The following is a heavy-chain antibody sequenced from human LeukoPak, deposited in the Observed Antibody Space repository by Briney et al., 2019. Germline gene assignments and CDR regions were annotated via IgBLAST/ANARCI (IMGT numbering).Heavy chain of an antibody. J-gene: IGHJ1*01. CDR3: AREVYCSSTSCYTGYFQH. CDR1: GFTFSSYW. Sequence: GGSLRLSCAASGFTFSSYWMSWVRQAPGKGLEWVANIKQDGSEKYYVDSVKGRFTISRDNAKNSLYLQMNSLRAKDTAVYYCAREVYCSSTSCYTGYFQHWGQGTLVTVSS. D-gene: IGHD2-2*02. V-gene: IGHV3-7*01. CDR2: IKQDGSEK.